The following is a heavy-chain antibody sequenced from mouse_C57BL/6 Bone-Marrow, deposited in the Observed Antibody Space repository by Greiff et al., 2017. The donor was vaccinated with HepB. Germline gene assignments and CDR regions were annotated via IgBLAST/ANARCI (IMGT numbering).Heavy chain of an antibody. CDR2: IYPGDGDT. D-gene: IGHD1-1*01. J-gene: IGHJ2*01. Sequence: LQQSGASVKISCKASGYAFSSYWMNWVKQRPGKGLEWIGQIYPGDGDTNYNGKFKGKATLTADKSSSTAYMQLSSLTSEDSAVYFCARDRNYYGSSYYFDYWGQGTTLTVSS. V-gene: IGHV1-80*01. CDR3: ARDRNYYGSSYYFDY. CDR1: GYAFSSYW.